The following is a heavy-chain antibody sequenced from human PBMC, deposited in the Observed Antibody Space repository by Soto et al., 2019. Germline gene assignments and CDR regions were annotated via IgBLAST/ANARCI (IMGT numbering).Heavy chain of an antibody. CDR1: GYTFTSYY. CDR3: ARDRIAVAGTVKDY. D-gene: IGHD6-19*01. Sequence: ASLNVSCKSSGYTFTSYYIHWGRQAPGQGLEWMGIINPSGGSTSYAQKFQGRVTMTRDTSTSTVYMELSSLRSEDTAVYYCARDRIAVAGTVKDYCGQGTLVTVSS. J-gene: IGHJ4*02. V-gene: IGHV1-46*01. CDR2: INPSGGST.